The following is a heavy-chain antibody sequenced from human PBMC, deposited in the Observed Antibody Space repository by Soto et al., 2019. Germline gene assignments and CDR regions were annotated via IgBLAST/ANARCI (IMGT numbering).Heavy chain of an antibody. CDR1: GVTFNIYA. Sequence: PGGSLRLCCAASGVTFNIYAMTWVRQAPGKGLEWVSAISRYGDITYYADSVEGRFTISRDNSKNNMVYLQMNSLKIEDTAVYYCTADSYSTIIIVRFDYWGHGTLVTVSS. J-gene: IGHJ4*01. CDR2: ISRYGDIT. V-gene: IGHV3-23*01. CDR3: TADSYSTIIIVRFDY. D-gene: IGHD3-22*01.